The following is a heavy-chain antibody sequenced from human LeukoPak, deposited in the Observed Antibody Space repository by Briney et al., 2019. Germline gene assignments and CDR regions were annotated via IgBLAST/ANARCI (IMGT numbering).Heavy chain of an antibody. CDR2: IYPGDSDT. CDR3: ARRGIRDGFNYAEY. Sequence: GDSLKISCKGSGYNFTTYWIAWVRQMPGKGLEWMGIIYPGDSDTRYSPSFQGQVTISADKSIYTAYLQWSSLTASDTAIYYCARRGIRDGFNYAEYWGKGTLVTVSS. CDR1: GYNFTTYW. J-gene: IGHJ4*02. V-gene: IGHV5-51*01. D-gene: IGHD5-24*01.